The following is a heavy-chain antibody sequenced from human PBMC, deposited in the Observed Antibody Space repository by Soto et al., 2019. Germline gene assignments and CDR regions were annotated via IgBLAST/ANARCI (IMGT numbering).Heavy chain of an antibody. Sequence: EVRLVESGGGLVQPGESLRLSCVTSGFSSSTFSMNWVRQAPGRGLEWVSYIRTSDSTIYYADSVKGRFTISTDSAKNSLYLQMDNLRAEDTAVNYCARDHNWAFDLWGQGALVTVSS. CDR1: GFSSSTFS. CDR3: ARDHNWAFDL. D-gene: IGHD1-1*01. J-gene: IGHJ4*02. CDR2: IRTSDSTI. V-gene: IGHV3-48*01.